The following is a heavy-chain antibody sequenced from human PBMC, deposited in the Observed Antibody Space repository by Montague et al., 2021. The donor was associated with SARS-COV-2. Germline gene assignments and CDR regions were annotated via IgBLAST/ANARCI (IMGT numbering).Heavy chain of an antibody. CDR1: GGSISSGSYY. CDR2: ISIRGST. D-gene: IGHD6-19*01. J-gene: IGHJ4*02. Sequence: TLSLTCTVSGGSISSGSYYWSWIRQPAGKGLEWIGRISIRGSTNYXXXLKSRVTISIDTSKNQFSLKLSSVTAADTAVYYCARDIAVAGLFDYWGQGTLVTVSS. V-gene: IGHV4-61*02. CDR3: ARDIAVAGLFDY.